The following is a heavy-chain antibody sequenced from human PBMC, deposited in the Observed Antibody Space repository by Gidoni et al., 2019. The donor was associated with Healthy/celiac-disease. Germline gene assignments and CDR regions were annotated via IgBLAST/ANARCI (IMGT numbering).Heavy chain of an antibody. J-gene: IGHJ6*03. V-gene: IGHV1-69*01. Sequence: QVQLVQSGAEVTKPGSSVTVSCKASGGTSSRYASSWVRQAPGQGLEWMGGIITFFGTANDAQKFQARGTITADESTSTAYMELSSLRSEDTAVYYCARGPKRGPLGNYYYYYYMDVWGKGTTVTVSS. CDR3: ARGPKRGPLGNYYYYYYMDV. CDR2: IITFFGTA. D-gene: IGHD2-15*01. CDR1: GGTSSRYA.